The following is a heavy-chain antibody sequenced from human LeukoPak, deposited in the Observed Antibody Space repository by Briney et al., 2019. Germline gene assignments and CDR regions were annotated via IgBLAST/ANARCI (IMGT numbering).Heavy chain of an antibody. D-gene: IGHD4-23*01. J-gene: IGHJ4*02. Sequence: GGSLRLSCAASGFTFSSNGMSWVRQAPGRGLEWVSVIGGSGGNIHYADSVMGRFTISRDNSKNTLYLQMNSLRAEDTATYYCAKDIRWSFDYWGQGTLVTVSS. CDR3: AKDIRWSFDY. CDR2: IGGSGGNI. CDR1: GFTFSSNG. V-gene: IGHV3-23*01.